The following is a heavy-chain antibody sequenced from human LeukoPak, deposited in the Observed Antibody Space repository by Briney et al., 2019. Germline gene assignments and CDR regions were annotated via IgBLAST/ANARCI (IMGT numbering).Heavy chain of an antibody. D-gene: IGHD3-9*01. Sequence: GGSLGLSCAASGFTFSSNYMSWVRQAPGKGLEWVSVIYRGGSTYYADSVKGRFTISRDNSKTTLSLHINSLRAVDTAVYYCARTTKEFDILTGYYFDYWGQGTLVTVSS. CDR2: IYRGGST. J-gene: IGHJ4*02. CDR1: GFTFSSNY. V-gene: IGHV3-53*01. CDR3: ARTTKEFDILTGYYFDY.